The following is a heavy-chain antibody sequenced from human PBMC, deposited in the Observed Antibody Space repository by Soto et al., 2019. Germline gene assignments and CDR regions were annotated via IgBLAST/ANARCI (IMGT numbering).Heavy chain of an antibody. CDR1: GYTFTSYD. Sequence: ASVKVSCKASGYTFTSYDINWVRQATGQGLEWMGWMNPNSGNTGYAQKFQGRVTMTRNTSISTAYMELSSLRSEDTAVYYCARRRVLRYFDRPRYYYYMDVWGKGTTVTVSS. CDR3: ARRRVLRYFDRPRYYYYMDV. CDR2: MNPNSGNT. D-gene: IGHD3-9*01. V-gene: IGHV1-8*01. J-gene: IGHJ6*03.